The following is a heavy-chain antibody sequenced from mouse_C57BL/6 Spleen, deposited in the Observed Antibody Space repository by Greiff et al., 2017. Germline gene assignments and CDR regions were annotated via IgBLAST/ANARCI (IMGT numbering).Heavy chain of an antibody. CDR1: GYTFTSYW. D-gene: IGHD1-1*01. CDR3: ARSYYGSRRWYFDV. CDR2: IHPNSGST. J-gene: IGHJ1*03. Sequence: QVQLQQPGAELVKPGASVKLSCKASGYTFTSYWMHWVKQRPGQGLEWIGMIHPNSGSTNYNEKFKSKATLTVDKSSSTAYMQLSSLTSEDSAVYYCARSYYGSRRWYFDVWGTGTTVTVSS. V-gene: IGHV1-64*01.